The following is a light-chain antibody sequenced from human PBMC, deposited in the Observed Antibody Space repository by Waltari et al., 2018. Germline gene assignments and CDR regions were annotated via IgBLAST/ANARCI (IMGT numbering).Light chain of an antibody. CDR2: DVN. Sequence: QSTLTQPASVSGSPGQSITISCTGTNSDVGGYNYVSWYHQLPGKAPKLMIYDVNKWPSGVSVRFSGSKSGNTASLTISGLQAEDEAYYYCSSYTNSDTHVIFGGGTKLTVL. V-gene: IGLV2-14*03. CDR3: SSYTNSDTHVI. CDR1: NSDVGGYNY. J-gene: IGLJ2*01.